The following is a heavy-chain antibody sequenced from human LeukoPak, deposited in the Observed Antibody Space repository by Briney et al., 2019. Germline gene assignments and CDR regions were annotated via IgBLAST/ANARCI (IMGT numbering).Heavy chain of an antibody. CDR2: INPNRGGT. D-gene: IGHD3-9*01. CDR1: GYTFTGYY. J-gene: IGHJ4*02. V-gene: IGHV1-2*02. Sequence: GASVKVSCKASGYTFTGYYMHWVRQAPGQGLEWMGWINPNRGGTNYAQKFQGRVTMTRDTSISTAYMELSRLRSDDTAVYCCARVPYYDILTGYYPYWGQGTLVTVSS. CDR3: ARVPYYDILTGYYPY.